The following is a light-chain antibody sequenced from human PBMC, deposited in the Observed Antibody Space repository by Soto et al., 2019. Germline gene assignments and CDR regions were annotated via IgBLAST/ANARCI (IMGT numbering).Light chain of an antibody. Sequence: DIQMTQSPSTLSASVGDRVTITCRASQSISDWLAWYQQKPGKAPILLIYKASTLESGVPSRFSGSGSETEFTLTISSLQPDDFATYYCQQYSSYSYTFGQGTKLEIK. V-gene: IGKV1-5*03. CDR3: QQYSSYSYT. J-gene: IGKJ2*01. CDR1: QSISDW. CDR2: KAS.